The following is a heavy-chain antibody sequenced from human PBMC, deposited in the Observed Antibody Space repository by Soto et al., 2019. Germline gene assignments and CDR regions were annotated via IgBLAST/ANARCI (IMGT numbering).Heavy chain of an antibody. CDR2: IYYSGST. CDR1: GGSISSGGYY. V-gene: IGHV4-31*03. J-gene: IGHJ4*02. D-gene: IGHD2-15*01. Sequence: QVQLQESGPGLVKPSQTLSLTCTVSGGSISSGGYYWSWIRQHPGKGLEWIGYIYYSGSTYYNPSLKSRVTISVDTSKNQFSLKLSSVTAADTAVYYCARDEEGYCSGGSCYPLFGYWGQGTLVTVSS. CDR3: ARDEEGYCSGGSCYPLFGY.